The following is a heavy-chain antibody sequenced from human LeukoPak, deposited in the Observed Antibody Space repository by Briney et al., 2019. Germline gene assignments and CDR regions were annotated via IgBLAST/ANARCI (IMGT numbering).Heavy chain of an antibody. CDR2: IYYSGST. Sequence: PSETLSLTCTVSGVSISSYDWSWIRQPPGKGLEWIGYIYYSGSTNYNPSIKSRVTISVDTSKNQFSLKLSSVTAADTAVYYCARDISDIVVVPAANWFDPWGQGTLVTVSS. J-gene: IGHJ5*02. CDR3: ARDISDIVVVPAANWFDP. D-gene: IGHD2-2*01. CDR1: GVSISSYD. V-gene: IGHV4-59*01.